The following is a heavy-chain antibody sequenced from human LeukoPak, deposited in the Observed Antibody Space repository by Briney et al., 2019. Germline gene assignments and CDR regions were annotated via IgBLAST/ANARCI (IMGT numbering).Heavy chain of an antibody. Sequence: PSETLSLTCTVSGASISSSSYYWGWIRQPPGKGLEWIGSIYSSGSTYYNPSLKSRVTISVDTSKNQFSLKLSSVTAADTAVYYCARVRDIVVVPAAFDIWGQGTMVTVSS. J-gene: IGHJ3*02. CDR3: ARVRDIVVVPAAFDI. V-gene: IGHV4-39*07. CDR1: GASISSSSYY. D-gene: IGHD2-2*01. CDR2: IYSSGST.